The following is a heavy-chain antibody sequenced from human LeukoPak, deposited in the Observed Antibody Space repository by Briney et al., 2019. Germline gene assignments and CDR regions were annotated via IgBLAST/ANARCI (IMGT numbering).Heavy chain of an antibody. CDR2: IKQDGSET. Sequence: PGGSLRLSCAASGFTFSNYWMSWVRQAPGKGLEWVANIKQDGSETDYVDSVKGRFTISRDNAKNSLCLQVNSLRAEDTAVCYCARRGDGGRSFDYWGQGTLVTVSS. J-gene: IGHJ4*02. CDR3: ARRGDGGRSFDY. D-gene: IGHD4-23*01. CDR1: GFTFSNYW. V-gene: IGHV3-7*03.